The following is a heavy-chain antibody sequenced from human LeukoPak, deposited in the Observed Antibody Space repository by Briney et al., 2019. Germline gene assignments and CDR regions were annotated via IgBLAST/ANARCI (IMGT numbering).Heavy chain of an antibody. D-gene: IGHD6-13*01. V-gene: IGHV3-30*18. CDR2: VSYDGSNK. Sequence: GGSLRLSCAASGFTFSSYGMHWVRQAPGEGLEWVAVVSYDGSNKYYADSVKGRFTISRDNSKNTLYLQMNSLRAEDTAVYYCAKPGLPGYSSSWLDYWGQGTLVTVSS. J-gene: IGHJ4*02. CDR1: GFTFSSYG. CDR3: AKPGLPGYSSSWLDY.